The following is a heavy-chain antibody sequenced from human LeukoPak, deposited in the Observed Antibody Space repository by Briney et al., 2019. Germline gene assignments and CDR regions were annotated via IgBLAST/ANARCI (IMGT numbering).Heavy chain of an antibody. J-gene: IGHJ4*02. CDR1: GGSMISCY. D-gene: IGHD6-19*01. CDR2: IYTSGST. V-gene: IGHV4-4*07. CDR3: ARGGSSGPDY. Sequence: SETLSLTCTVSGGSMISCYWSWIRQPAGKGLEWIGRIYTSGSTNYNPSLKSRVSISVDKSKNQFSLRLSSVTAADTAVYYCARGGSSGPDYWGQGTLVTVSS.